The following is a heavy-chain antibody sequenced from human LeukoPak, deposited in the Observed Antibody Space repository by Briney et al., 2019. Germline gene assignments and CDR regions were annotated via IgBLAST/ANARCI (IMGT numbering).Heavy chain of an antibody. D-gene: IGHD3-22*01. Sequence: SETLSLTCTVSGGSLSRSSFYWGWIRQPPGKGLEWIATVFYSGAAQYNPSLKRRVTISVDTSKNQFSLKLSSVTAADTAVYYCARELRYYSDTSAATISPLGDYWGQGMLGTVSS. J-gene: IGHJ4*02. CDR3: ARELRYYSDTSAATISPLGDY. V-gene: IGHV4-39*07. CDR2: VFYSGAA. CDR1: GGSLSRSSFY.